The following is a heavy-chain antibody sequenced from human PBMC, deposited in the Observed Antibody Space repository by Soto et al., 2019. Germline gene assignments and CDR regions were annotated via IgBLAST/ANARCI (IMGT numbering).Heavy chain of an antibody. Sequence: ASVKVSCNTSGSTFTSYGISWVRHAPGQGLEWMGWISAYNGNTNYAQKLQGRVTMTTDTSTSTAYMELRSLRSDDTAVYYCARALSFDYWGQGTLVTVS. CDR1: GSTFTSYG. CDR2: ISAYNGNT. V-gene: IGHV1-18*01. CDR3: ARALSFDY. J-gene: IGHJ4*02.